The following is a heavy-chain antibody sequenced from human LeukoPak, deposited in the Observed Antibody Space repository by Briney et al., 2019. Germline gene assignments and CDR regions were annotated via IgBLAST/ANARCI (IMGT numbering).Heavy chain of an antibody. CDR2: ISGSSGST. Sequence: GGSLRLSCAASGFTFSSYAVSWVRQAPGKGLEWVSAISGSSGSTYYADSVKGRFTISRDNSKNTLYLQMNSLRAEDTAVYYCARIARSAWDWFDPWGQGTLVTVSS. CDR3: ARIARSAWDWFDP. J-gene: IGHJ5*02. CDR1: GFTFSSYA. D-gene: IGHD1-26*01. V-gene: IGHV3-23*01.